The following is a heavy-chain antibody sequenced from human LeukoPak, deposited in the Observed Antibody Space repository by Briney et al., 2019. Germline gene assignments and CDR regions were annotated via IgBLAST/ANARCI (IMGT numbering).Heavy chain of an antibody. CDR1: GFSFRSNA. CDR2: IGGSGRST. CDR3: AKPYYHDDSGS. Sequence: GGSLRLSCAASGFSFRSNAMNWVRQAPGKGLEWVAGIGGSGRSTYYAGAVEGRFTISRDNSKNTVDLQMSGLRAEDTAIYYCAKPYYHDDSGSWGQGTRVTVSS. D-gene: IGHD3-22*01. J-gene: IGHJ5*02. V-gene: IGHV3-23*01.